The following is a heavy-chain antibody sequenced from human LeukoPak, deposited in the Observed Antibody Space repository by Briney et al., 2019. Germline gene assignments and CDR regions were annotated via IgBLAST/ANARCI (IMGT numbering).Heavy chain of an antibody. V-gene: IGHV4-61*01. CDR2: LYYSGST. Sequence: SETLSLTCSVSGGSVSSGSYYWSWIRQPPGKGLEWIGYLYYSGSTNYNPSLKSRVTMSVDTSKNQFSLKLSSVTAADTAVYYCARGGLRGQQLVNFDYWGQGTLVTVSS. CDR3: ARGGLRGQQLVNFDY. J-gene: IGHJ4*02. CDR1: GGSVSSGSYY. D-gene: IGHD6-13*01.